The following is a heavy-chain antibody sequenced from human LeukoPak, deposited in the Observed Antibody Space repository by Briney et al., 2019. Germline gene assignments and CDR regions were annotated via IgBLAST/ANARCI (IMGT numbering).Heavy chain of an antibody. V-gene: IGHV3-23*01. D-gene: IGHD3-3*01. J-gene: IGHJ3*01. CDR2: ISGSGAKT. CDR1: GFTFRSYA. Sequence: PGGSLRLSCEASGFTFRSYAMTWVRQAPGKGLEWVSAISGSGAKTYYADSVKGRFTISRDNARNTLNLQMNSLRAEDTAVYYCAQGDSYYDFLLSVWGQGTMVTVSS. CDR3: AQGDSYYDFLLSV.